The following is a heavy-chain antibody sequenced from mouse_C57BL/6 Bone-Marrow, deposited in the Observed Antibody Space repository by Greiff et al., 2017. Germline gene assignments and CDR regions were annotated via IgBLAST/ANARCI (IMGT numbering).Heavy chain of an antibody. CDR3: ASLYYGLDY. D-gene: IGHD1-1*01. J-gene: IGHJ2*01. V-gene: IGHV1-26*01. CDR2: INPNNGGT. CDR1: GYTFTHYY. Sequence: EFQLQQSGPELVKPGASVKISCKASGYTFTHYYMNWVKQSHGKSLEWIGDINPNNGGTSYNQKFKGKATLTVDKSSSTAYMELRSLTSEDSAVYYCASLYYGLDYWGQGTTLTVSS.